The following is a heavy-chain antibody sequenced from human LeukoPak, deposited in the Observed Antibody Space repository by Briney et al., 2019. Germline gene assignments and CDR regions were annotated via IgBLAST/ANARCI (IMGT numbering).Heavy chain of an antibody. CDR3: ARLQQLGADDAFDI. D-gene: IGHD6-13*01. CDR1: GFTFSSYS. CDR2: ISSSSSYI. Sequence: GGSLRLSCAASGFTFSSYSMNWVRQAPGKGLEWVSSISSSSSYIYYADSVKGRFTISRDNAKNSLYLQTNSLRAEDTAVYYCARLQQLGADDAFDIWGQGTMVTVSS. J-gene: IGHJ3*02. V-gene: IGHV3-21*01.